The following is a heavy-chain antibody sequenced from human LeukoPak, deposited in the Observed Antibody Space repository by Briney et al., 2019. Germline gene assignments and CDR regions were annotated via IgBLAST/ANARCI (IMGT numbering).Heavy chain of an antibody. CDR2: INHSGST. D-gene: IGHD3-10*02. CDR1: GGSSSGYY. J-gene: IGHJ4*02. Sequence: SETLSLTCAVYGGSSSGYYWSWIRQPPGKGLEWIGEINHSGSTNYNPSLKSRVTISVDTSKNQFSLKLSSVTAADTAVYYCARHRIYYVAGYYFDYWGQGTLVTVSS. CDR3: ARHRIYYVAGYYFDY. V-gene: IGHV4-34*01.